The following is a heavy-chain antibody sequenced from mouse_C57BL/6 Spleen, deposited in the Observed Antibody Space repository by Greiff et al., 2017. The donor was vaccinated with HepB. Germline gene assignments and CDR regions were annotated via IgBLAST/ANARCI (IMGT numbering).Heavy chain of an antibody. V-gene: IGHV1-82*01. CDR3: AVYGNYDY. Sequence: QVTLKVSGPELVKPGASVKISCKASGYAFSSSWMNWVKQRPGKGLEWIGRIYPGDGDTNYNGKFKGKATLTADKSSSTAYMQLRSLTSEDSAVYFCAVYGNYDYWGQGTTLTVSS. D-gene: IGHD2-1*01. CDR2: IYPGDGDT. CDR1: GYAFSSSW. J-gene: IGHJ2*01.